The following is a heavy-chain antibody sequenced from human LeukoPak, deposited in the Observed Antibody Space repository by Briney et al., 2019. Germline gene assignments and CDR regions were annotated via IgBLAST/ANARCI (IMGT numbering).Heavy chain of an antibody. Sequence: ASVKVSCKASGYTFTSYGISWVRQAPGQGLEWMGWISAYNGNTNYAQKLQGRVTMTTDTSTSTAYMELRSLRSEDTAVYYCARRTPHSSGWYYLGYWGQGTLVTVSS. CDR2: ISAYNGNT. D-gene: IGHD6-19*01. J-gene: IGHJ4*02. CDR3: ARRTPHSSGWYYLGY. V-gene: IGHV1-18*01. CDR1: GYTFTSYG.